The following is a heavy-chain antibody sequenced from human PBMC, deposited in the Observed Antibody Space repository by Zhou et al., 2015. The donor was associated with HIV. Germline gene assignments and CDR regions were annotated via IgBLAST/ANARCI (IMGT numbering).Heavy chain of an antibody. Sequence: QVQLVQSGAEVKKPGASVKVSCKASGYTFTSYDINWMRQATGQRPEWMGVIDPSGGRTTYAPKFQGRVTMTSDTSTSTVYMDLNTLTSEDTAVYYCARDNDPWGQGTQVTVSS. CDR1: GYTFTSYD. V-gene: IGHV1-46*01. CDR2: IDPSGGRT. J-gene: IGHJ5*02. CDR3: ARDNDP.